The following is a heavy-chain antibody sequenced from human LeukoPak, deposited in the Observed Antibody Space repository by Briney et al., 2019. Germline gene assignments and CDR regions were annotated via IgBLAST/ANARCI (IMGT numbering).Heavy chain of an antibody. Sequence: GESLKISCKGSGYSFTSYWIGWVRQMPGKGLEWMGIIYPGDSDTRYSPSFQGQVTISADKSISTAYLQWSSLKASDTAMYYCARQGCSGGSCYSNWFDPWGQGTLVTAST. CDR1: GYSFTSYW. CDR3: ARQGCSGGSCYSNWFDP. CDR2: IYPGDSDT. V-gene: IGHV5-51*01. D-gene: IGHD2-15*01. J-gene: IGHJ5*02.